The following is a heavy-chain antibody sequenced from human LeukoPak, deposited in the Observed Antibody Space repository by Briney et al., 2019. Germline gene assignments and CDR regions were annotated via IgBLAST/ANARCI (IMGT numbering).Heavy chain of an antibody. CDR2: ISWNSRSI. V-gene: IGHV3-9*01. Sequence: GGSLRLSCATSGFTFNDYAMYWVRQAPGKGLEWVSGISWNSRSIAYADSVKGRFTISRDNSKNTLYLQMNSLRAEDTAVYYCAKDGGDSSSWFFDYWGQGTLVTVSS. CDR1: GFTFNDYA. J-gene: IGHJ4*02. CDR3: AKDGGDSSSWFFDY. D-gene: IGHD6-13*01.